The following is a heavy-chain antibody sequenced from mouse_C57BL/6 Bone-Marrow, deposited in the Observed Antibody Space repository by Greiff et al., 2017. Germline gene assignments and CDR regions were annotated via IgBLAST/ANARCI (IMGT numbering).Heavy chain of an antibody. CDR3: ARLDGSSPYWYFDV. Sequence: VQLQQPGAELVRPGSSVKLSCKASGYTFTSYWMDWVKQRPGQGLEWIGNIYPSDSETHYNQKFKDKATLTVDKSSSTAYMQLSSLTSEDSAVYYCARLDGSSPYWYFDVWGTGTTVTVSS. CDR1: GYTFTSYW. V-gene: IGHV1-61*01. J-gene: IGHJ1*03. D-gene: IGHD1-1*01. CDR2: IYPSDSET.